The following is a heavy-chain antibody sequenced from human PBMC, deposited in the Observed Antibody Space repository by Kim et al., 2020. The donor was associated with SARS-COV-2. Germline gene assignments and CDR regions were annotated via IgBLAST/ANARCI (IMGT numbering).Heavy chain of an antibody. CDR3: ARDRSYGFVDY. CDR1: GGSVSSGSYY. V-gene: IGHV4-61*01. CDR2: IYYSGST. D-gene: IGHD5-18*01. Sequence: SETLSLTCTVSGGSVSSGSYYWSWIRQPPGKGLEWIGYIYYSGSTNYNPSLKSRVTISVDTSKNQFSLKLSSVTAADTAVYYCARDRSYGFVDYWGQGTLVTVSS. J-gene: IGHJ4*02.